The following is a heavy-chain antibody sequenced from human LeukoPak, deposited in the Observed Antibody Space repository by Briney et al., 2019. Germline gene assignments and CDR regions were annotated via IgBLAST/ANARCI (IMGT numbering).Heavy chain of an antibody. CDR3: ARRYDSGSYHLPH. Sequence: ASPKASCKASGYTFTSYDINWVRQPPGPGLEWMGWMNPNSGNTGYAQKFQCRITMARNTSISTAYMELSSLTSEDTAVYFCARRYDSGSYHLPHWGQGTLVTVSS. V-gene: IGHV1-8*01. CDR1: GYTFTSYD. CDR2: MNPNSGNT. J-gene: IGHJ4*02. D-gene: IGHD3-10*01.